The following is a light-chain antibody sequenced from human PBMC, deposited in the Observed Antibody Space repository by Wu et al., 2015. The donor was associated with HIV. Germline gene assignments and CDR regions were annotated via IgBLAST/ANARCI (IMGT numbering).Light chain of an antibody. V-gene: IGKV3-15*01. CDR2: GAS. J-gene: IGKJ4*01. CDR1: QNIGSN. Sequence: EIVLTQSPGTLSLSPGDRATLSCRASQNIGSNLAWYQQRPGQAPRLLIFGASTRATGIPARFSGTGSGTEFTLTITSLQSEDVAVYHCQHYNNLPLTFGGGTKVEIK. CDR3: QHYNNLPLT.